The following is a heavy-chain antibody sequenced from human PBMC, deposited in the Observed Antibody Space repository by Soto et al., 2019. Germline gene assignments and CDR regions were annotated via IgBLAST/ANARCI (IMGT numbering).Heavy chain of an antibody. CDR3: ARDRPDRYYYCGMDV. V-gene: IGHV4-61*01. CDR2: IYYSGST. CDR1: GGSVSSGSYY. Sequence: QVQLQESGPGLVKPSETLSLTCTVSGGSVSSGSYYWSWIRQPPGKGLEWIGYIYYSGSTNYNPPLTRRVTTTEDPSDNQLSLKLSSGTAADAAVYYCARDRPDRYYYCGMDVWGQGTTVTVSS. J-gene: IGHJ6*02.